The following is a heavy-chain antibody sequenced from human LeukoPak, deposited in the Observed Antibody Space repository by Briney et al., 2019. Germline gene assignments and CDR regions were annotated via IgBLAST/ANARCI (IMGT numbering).Heavy chain of an antibody. CDR1: GFTFSSYA. CDR2: ISGSGGST. Sequence: PGGSLRLSCAASGFTFSSYAMSWVRQAPGKGLEWVSAISGSGGSTYYADSVKGRFTISRDNAKNSLYLQMNSLRAEDTALYYCAKGYYGSGSYYNDDAFDIWGQGTMVTVSS. J-gene: IGHJ3*02. V-gene: IGHV3-23*01. CDR3: AKGYYGSGSYYNDDAFDI. D-gene: IGHD3-10*01.